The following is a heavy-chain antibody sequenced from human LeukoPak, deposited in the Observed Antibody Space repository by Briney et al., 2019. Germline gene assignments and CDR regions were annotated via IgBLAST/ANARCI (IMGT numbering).Heavy chain of an antibody. CDR2: INPSGGTT. CDR3: ARARTKFCSANTCFSEGSFDY. V-gene: IGHV1-46*01. D-gene: IGHD3-3*01. Sequence: GASVKVSCKASGYTFTQYYTHWVRQAPGQGLEWMGLINPSGGTTKTPQKFQGRVTVTRDTSTSTVHMELSTLRSEDTAIYYCARARTKFCSANTCFSEGSFDYWGQGTLVTVSS. CDR1: GYTFTQYY. J-gene: IGHJ4*02.